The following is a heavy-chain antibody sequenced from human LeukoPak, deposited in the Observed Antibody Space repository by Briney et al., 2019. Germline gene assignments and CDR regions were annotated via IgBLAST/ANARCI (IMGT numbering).Heavy chain of an antibody. CDR3: ARGPTNGQAF. J-gene: IGHJ4*02. D-gene: IGHD2-8*01. Sequence: GGSLRLSCAASGFTFSSSWMTWVRQAPGKGLERVASIREDGSEKTSVDSVKGRFTISRDNAKNSLYLQMDSLRAEDTAVYYCARGPTNGQAFWGQGTLVSVSS. CDR1: GFTFSSSW. V-gene: IGHV3-7*01. CDR2: IREDGSEK.